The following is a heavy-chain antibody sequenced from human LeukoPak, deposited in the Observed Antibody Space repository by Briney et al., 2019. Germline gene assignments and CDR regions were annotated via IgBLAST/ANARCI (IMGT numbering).Heavy chain of an antibody. J-gene: IGHJ4*02. Sequence: ASAKVSCKTSGYSFTNHPITWVRQAPGQGLEWVGWISEYSDITKYAQKFQGRVTLTKDTSTTTAYMELRSLTSDDTAVYYCARDVRGGEDYWGQGTLVTVSS. CDR3: ARDVRGGEDY. D-gene: IGHD3-16*01. CDR2: ISEYSDIT. V-gene: IGHV1-18*01. CDR1: GYSFTNHP.